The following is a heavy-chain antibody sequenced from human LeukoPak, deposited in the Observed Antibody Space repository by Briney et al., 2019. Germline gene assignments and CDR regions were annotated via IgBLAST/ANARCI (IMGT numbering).Heavy chain of an antibody. V-gene: IGHV3-23*01. CDR3: AKDPVVYHGGSGWHYFDY. D-gene: IGHD6-19*01. CDR1: GFTFSSYA. CDR2: ISGSGGST. Sequence: GGSLRLSCAASGFTFSSYAMSWVRQAPGKGLEWVSAISGSGGSTYYADSVKGRFTISRDNSKNTLYLQMNSLRAEDTAVYYCAKDPVVYHGGSGWHYFDYWGQGTLVTVSS. J-gene: IGHJ4*02.